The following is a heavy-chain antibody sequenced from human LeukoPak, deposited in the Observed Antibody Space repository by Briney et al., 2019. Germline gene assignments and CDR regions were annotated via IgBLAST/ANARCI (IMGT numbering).Heavy chain of an antibody. D-gene: IGHD2-2*01. J-gene: IGHJ4*02. CDR3: ARDPRSICSSTSCYFGLLDY. CDR1: GFTFSSYA. CDR2: ISYDGSNK. Sequence: GGSLRLSCAASGFTFSSYAMHWVRQAPGKGLEWVAVISYDGSNKYYADSVKGRFTISRDNSKNTLYLQMNSLRAEDTAVYYCARDPRSICSSTSCYFGLLDYWGQGTLVTVSS. V-gene: IGHV3-30*04.